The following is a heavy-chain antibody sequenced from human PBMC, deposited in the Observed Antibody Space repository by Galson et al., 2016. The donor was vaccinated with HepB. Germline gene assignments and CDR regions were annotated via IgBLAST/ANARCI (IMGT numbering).Heavy chain of an antibody. D-gene: IGHD2-15*01. CDR2: TYYRSKWYN. V-gene: IGHV6-1*01. Sequence: CAISGDSVSSNSATWNWIRQSPSRGLEWLGRTYYRSKWYNDYALSVKGRITINPDTSKNQFSLQLNSVTPEDTAVYYCARGHLVVPFSFYFDYWGQGSLVTVSP. CDR1: GDSVSSNSAT. CDR3: ARGHLVVPFSFYFDY. J-gene: IGHJ4*02.